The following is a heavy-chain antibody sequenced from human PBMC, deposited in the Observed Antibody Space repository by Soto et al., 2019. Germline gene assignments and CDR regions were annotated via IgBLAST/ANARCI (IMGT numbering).Heavy chain of an antibody. CDR3: ARDCSGGSCYPGMDV. Sequence: PVGSLRLSCAASVFDFNSDTINWFRQARGKRLEWLSCISCSGYNSSTDSVRGRFTISRNNAKNPVNLQINSLRAEDTAFYFCARDCSGGSCYPGMDVWGQGTTVTVSS. V-gene: IGHV3-21*05. J-gene: IGHJ6*02. CDR2: ISCSGYN. CDR1: VFDFNSDT. D-gene: IGHD2-15*01.